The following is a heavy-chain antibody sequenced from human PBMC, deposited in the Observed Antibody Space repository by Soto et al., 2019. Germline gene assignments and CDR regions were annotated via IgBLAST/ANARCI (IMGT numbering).Heavy chain of an antibody. V-gene: IGHV4-59*01. CDR1: GGSISSYY. CDR3: ARGSYYDFWSGSYGMDV. Sequence: SETLSLTCTVSGGSISSYYWSWIRQPPGKGLEWIGYIYYSGSTNYNPSLKSRVTISVDTSKNQFSLKLSSVTAADTAVYYCARGSYYDFWSGSYGMDVWGQGTTVTVSS. D-gene: IGHD3-3*01. J-gene: IGHJ6*02. CDR2: IYYSGST.